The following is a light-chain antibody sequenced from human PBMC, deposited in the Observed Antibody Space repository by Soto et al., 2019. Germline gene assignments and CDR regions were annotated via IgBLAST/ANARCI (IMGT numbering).Light chain of an antibody. J-gene: IGKJ4*01. CDR2: GAS. CDR1: QSLATH. CDR3: QQYTAWPLT. V-gene: IGKV3-15*01. Sequence: EIVMTQSPATLSVSPGETATLSCRASQSLATHLAWYQQKPDQAPRLLIYGASTRATDIPARFSGSGSGTEFTLTISSLQSEDFAVYHCQQYTAWPLTFGGGTKVDIK.